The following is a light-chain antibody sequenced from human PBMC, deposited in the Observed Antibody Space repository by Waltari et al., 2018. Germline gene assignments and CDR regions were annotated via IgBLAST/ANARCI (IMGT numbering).Light chain of an antibody. J-gene: IGKJ1*01. V-gene: IGKV3-20*01. CDR3: QMYVRLPVT. CDR2: DAF. Sequence: EIVLTQSPGTLSLSPGERVTLSCRASQSVDRSLSWYQQRPGQAPRLLIYDAFTRATGVADRFSGSGSGTDFSLTLSRLDPEDFAVYYCQMYVRLPVTFGQGTKVEIK. CDR1: QSVDRS.